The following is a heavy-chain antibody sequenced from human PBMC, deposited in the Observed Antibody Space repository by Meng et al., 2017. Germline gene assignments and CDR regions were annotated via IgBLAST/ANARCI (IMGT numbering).Heavy chain of an antibody. CDR3: ARGPGRQQLVRYYYYGMDV. V-gene: IGHV4-4*07. D-gene: IGHD6-13*01. CDR1: GGSISSYY. J-gene: IGHJ6*02. CDR2: IYTSGST. Sequence: SCTVSGGSISSYYWSWIRQPAGKGLEWIGRIYTSGSTNYNPSLKSRVTMSVDTSKNQFSLKLSSVTAADTAVYYCARGPGRQQLVRYYYYGMDVWGQGTTVTVSS.